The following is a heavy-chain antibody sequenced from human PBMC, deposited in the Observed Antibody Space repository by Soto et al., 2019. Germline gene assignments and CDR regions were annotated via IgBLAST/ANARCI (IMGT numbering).Heavy chain of an antibody. CDR3: ERHRDYDILTKYRKYYFDY. Sequence: PSETLSLTCTVSGGSIRSYFWSWIRQAPGKGLEWIGYIYSNEYTDYNPSLKSRVTISVDTSKDQFSLQLKSVTAADTAVYYCERHRDYDILTKYRKYYFDYWGQGTLVTVSS. D-gene: IGHD3-9*01. V-gene: IGHV4-59*08. CDR1: GGSIRSYF. J-gene: IGHJ4*02. CDR2: IYSNEYT.